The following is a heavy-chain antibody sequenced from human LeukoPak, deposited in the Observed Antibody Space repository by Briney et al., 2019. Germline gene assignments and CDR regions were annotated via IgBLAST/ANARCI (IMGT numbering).Heavy chain of an antibody. J-gene: IGHJ5*02. CDR3: ARHRNSYGFYNWFDP. CDR1: GGSISSYY. Sequence: PSETPSLTCTVSGGSISSYYWSWIRQPPGKGLEWIGYIYYSGSTNYNPSLKSRVTISVDTSKNQFSLKLSSVTAADTAVYYCARHRNSYGFYNWFDPWGQGTLVTVSS. V-gene: IGHV4-59*01. D-gene: IGHD5-18*01. CDR2: IYYSGST.